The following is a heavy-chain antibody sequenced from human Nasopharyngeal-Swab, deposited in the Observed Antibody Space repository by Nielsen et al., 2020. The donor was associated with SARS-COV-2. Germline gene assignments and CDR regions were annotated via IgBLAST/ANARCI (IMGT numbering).Heavy chain of an antibody. D-gene: IGHD3-16*01. Sequence: SETLSLTCTVPDDSITSKSYYWGWIRQPPGKGLEWIESIYYTGATYYNPSLESRVTISVDTSKKQFFLRLRSVTAADTAMYYCARRWGYPQYFDLWGQGTLVTVSS. CDR3: ARRWGYPQYFDL. CDR1: DDSITSKSYY. CDR2: IYYTGAT. J-gene: IGHJ4*02. V-gene: IGHV4-39*01.